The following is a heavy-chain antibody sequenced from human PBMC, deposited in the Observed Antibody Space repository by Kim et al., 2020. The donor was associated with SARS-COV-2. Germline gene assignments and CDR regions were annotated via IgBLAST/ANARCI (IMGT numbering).Heavy chain of an antibody. V-gene: IGHV3-11*05. CDR2: ISSTSSYT. CDR3: ARGFGESNDAFDI. D-gene: IGHD3-10*01. J-gene: IGHJ3*02. CDR1: GFTFSDYY. Sequence: GGSLRLSCAASGFTFSDYYMSWIRQAPGKGLEWVSYISSTSSYTKSADSVKGRFTFSRDNAKNSLSLQMNSLRAEDTAIYYCARGFGESNDAFDIWGQVTMVTISS.